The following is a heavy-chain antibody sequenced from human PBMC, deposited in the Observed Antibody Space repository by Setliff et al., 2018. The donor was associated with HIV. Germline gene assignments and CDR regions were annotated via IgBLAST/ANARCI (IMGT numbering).Heavy chain of an antibody. CDR2: TIPMFGTA. Sequence: SVKVSCKASGGTFGIYGISWVRQAPGQGLEWMGGTIPMFGTANYAQKFQGRVTITADESTNTGYMELSGLRFEDTAVYYCARESACSSTSCPKVLDYWGQGTQVTVSS. CDR3: ARESACSSTSCPKVLDY. CDR1: GGTFGIYG. V-gene: IGHV1-69*13. J-gene: IGHJ4*02. D-gene: IGHD2-2*01.